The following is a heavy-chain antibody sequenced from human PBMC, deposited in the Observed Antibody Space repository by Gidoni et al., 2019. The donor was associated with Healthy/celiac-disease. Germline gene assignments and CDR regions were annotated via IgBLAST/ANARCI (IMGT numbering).Heavy chain of an antibody. J-gene: IGHJ4*02. CDR3: AKGRITMVQGVIITPGNLAY. CDR2: IRGSGEST. V-gene: IGHV3-23*01. CDR1: GLPFSSYA. D-gene: IGHD3-10*01. Sequence: EVQLLESGGGLVQPGGSLRLSCAASGLPFSSYAMHWVRQAPGKGLEWDSAIRGSGESTYYADSVKGRCTISRDNSKNTLYLQMNSLRAEDTALYYCAKGRITMVQGVIITPGNLAYWGQGTLVTVSS.